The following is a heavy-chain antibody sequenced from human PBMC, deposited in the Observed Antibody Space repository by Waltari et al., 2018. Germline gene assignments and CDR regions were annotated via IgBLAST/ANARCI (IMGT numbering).Heavy chain of an antibody. CDR3: AFLSDSRSYWDDFDS. V-gene: IGHV1-2*02. CDR2: INPNSGGT. D-gene: IGHD1-26*01. Sequence: GQGLKWMGWINPNSGGTNYAQKFQGRVTMTRDTSISTAYRELSRLRSTDTAVYYCAFLSDSRSYWDDFDSWGQGTMVTVSS. J-gene: IGHJ3*02.